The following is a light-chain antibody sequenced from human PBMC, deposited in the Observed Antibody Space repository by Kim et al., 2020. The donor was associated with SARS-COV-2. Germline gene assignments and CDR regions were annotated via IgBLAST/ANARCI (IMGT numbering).Light chain of an antibody. CDR1: QRVSSSY. CDR2: GAS. CDR3: QQYGSSPRT. J-gene: IGKJ2*01. Sequence: IVLTQSPGTLSLSPGERAPLSCRASQRVSSSYLAWYQQKPGQAPRLLIYGASNRATGIPDRFSGSGSGTDFTLTISKLEPEEFAVYYCQQYGSSPRTFGQGTKLEI. V-gene: IGKV3-20*01.